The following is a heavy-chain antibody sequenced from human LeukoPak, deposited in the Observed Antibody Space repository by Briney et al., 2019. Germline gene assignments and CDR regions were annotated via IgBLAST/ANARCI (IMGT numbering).Heavy chain of an antibody. CDR1: GGSLSIFN. V-gene: IGHV4-4*07. CDR2: IYTSGST. CDR3: ARDWEGATMWYFDL. D-gene: IGHD1-26*01. J-gene: IGHJ2*01. Sequence: LGTPSPPRTVSGGSLSIFNLGWGPHPPREGLEWIGRIYTSGSTNYNPSLKSRVTMSVDTSKNQFSLKLSSVTAADTAVYYCARDWEGATMWYFDLWGRGTLVTVSS.